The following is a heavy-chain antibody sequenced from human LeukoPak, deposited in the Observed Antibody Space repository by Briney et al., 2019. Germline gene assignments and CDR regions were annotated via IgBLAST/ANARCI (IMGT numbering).Heavy chain of an antibody. CDR1: GFTFTTYW. D-gene: IGHD6-13*01. V-gene: IGHV3-74*01. J-gene: IGHJ4*02. CDR3: ARDGQEAAALDY. CDR2: INSDGSIT. Sequence: PGGSLRLSCAASGFTFTTYWLHWVRQAPGKGLVWVSHINSDGSITSYADSVKGRFTFSRDNAKNTLYRQMNSLRAEDTAVYYCARDGQEAAALDYWGQGTLVTVSS.